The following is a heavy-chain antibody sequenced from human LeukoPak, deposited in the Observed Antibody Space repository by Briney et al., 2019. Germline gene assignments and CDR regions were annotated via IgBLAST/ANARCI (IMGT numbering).Heavy chain of an antibody. D-gene: IGHD3-10*01. Sequence: SETLSLTCTVSGGPISSSSYYWGWIRQPPGKGLEWIGSIYYSGSTYYNPSLKSRVTISVDTSKNQFSLKLSSVTAADTAVYYCGRIHRDSGSPTWFYWGQGTLVTVSS. CDR2: IYYSGST. J-gene: IGHJ4*02. CDR1: GGPISSSSYY. V-gene: IGHV4-39*07. CDR3: GRIHRDSGSPTWFY.